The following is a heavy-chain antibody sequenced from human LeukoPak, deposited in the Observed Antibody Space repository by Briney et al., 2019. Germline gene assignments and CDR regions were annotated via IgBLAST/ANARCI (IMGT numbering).Heavy chain of an antibody. V-gene: IGHV1-8*01. J-gene: IGHJ5*02. CDR3: ARGPERSRYGSGSSWFDP. D-gene: IGHD3-10*01. CDR2: MNPNSGNT. Sequence: PEASVKVSCKASGYTFASYDINWVRQATGQGLEWMGWMNPNSGNTGYAQKFQGRVTMTRNTSISTAYMEVNSLRSEDTAVYYCARGPERSRYGSGSSWFDPWGQGTLVTVSS. CDR1: GYTFASYD.